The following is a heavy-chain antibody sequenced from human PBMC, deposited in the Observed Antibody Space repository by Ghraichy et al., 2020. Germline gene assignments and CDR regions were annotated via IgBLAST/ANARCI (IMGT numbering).Heavy chain of an antibody. CDR2: ISYDGNYK. CDR3: AREQEQWLPRAGYGMDV. J-gene: IGHJ6*02. CDR1: GFTFINYA. D-gene: IGHD6-19*01. Sequence: GGSLRLSCAASGFTFINYAMHWVRQAPGKGLEWVAVISYDGNYKYYADSVKGRFSISRDTSKNTLFLQMNSLRVEDTAVYYCAREQEQWLPRAGYGMDVWGPGTTVTVSS. V-gene: IGHV3-30-3*01.